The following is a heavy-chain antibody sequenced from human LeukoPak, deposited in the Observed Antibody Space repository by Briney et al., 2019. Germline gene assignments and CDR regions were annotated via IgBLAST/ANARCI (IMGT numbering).Heavy chain of an antibody. D-gene: IGHD3-16*01. CDR3: ARSDSGENWFDP. CDR2: INAGNGNT. J-gene: IGHJ5*02. Sequence: XXPXQRXXXMGWINAGNGNTKYSQKFQGRVTITRDTSASTAYMELSSLRSEDTAVYYCARSDSGENWFDPWGQGTLVTVSS. V-gene: IGHV1-3*01.